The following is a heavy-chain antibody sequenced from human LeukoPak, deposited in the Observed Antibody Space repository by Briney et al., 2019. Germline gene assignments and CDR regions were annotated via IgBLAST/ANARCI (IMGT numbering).Heavy chain of an antibody. CDR3: ARGYYDSSGYNNWFDP. CDR1: GYTFTSYY. V-gene: IGHV1-46*01. D-gene: IGHD3-22*01. J-gene: IGHJ5*02. Sequence: APVEVSCKASGYTFTSYYMHWVRQAPGQGLEWMGIINPSGGSTSYAQKFQGRVTMTRDTSTSTVYMELSSLRSEDTAVYYCARGYYDSSGYNNWFDPWGQGTLVTISS. CDR2: INPSGGST.